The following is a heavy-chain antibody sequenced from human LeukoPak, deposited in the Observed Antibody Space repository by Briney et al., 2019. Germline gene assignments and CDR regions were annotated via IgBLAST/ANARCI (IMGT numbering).Heavy chain of an antibody. CDR3: ASIAAAGTRRVDY. V-gene: IGHV4-31*03. D-gene: IGHD6-13*01. CDR2: IYYSAST. CDR1: GGSISSGGYH. Sequence: SETLSLTCTVSGGSISSGGYHWSWIRQHPGKGLEWIGYIYYSASTYYNPSLKSRVTISVDTSKNQFSLKLSSVTAADTAVYYCASIAAAGTRRVDYWGQGTLVTVSS. J-gene: IGHJ4*02.